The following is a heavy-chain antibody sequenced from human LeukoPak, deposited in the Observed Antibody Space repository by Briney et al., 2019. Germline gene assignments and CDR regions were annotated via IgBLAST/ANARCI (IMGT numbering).Heavy chain of an antibody. Sequence: SETLSLTCTVSGGSISSSSYYWGWIPQPPGKGLEWIGSFYYSGSTYYNPSLKSRVTISVDTSKNQFSLKLSSVTAADTAVYYCASPTAGDDGGYFQHWGQGTLVTVSS. D-gene: IGHD6-25*01. CDR3: ASPTAGDDGGYFQH. J-gene: IGHJ1*01. CDR1: GGSISSSSYY. CDR2: FYYSGST. V-gene: IGHV4-39*01.